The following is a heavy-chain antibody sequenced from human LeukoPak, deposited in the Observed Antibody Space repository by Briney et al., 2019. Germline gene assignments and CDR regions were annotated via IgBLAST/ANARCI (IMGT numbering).Heavy chain of an antibody. D-gene: IGHD3-10*01. CDR3: ARRDGSGSHYGY. J-gene: IGHJ4*02. V-gene: IGHV4-4*09. CDR2: IYTSGST. Sequence: SETLSLTCTVSGGSISSYYWSWIRQPPGKGLEWIGYIYTSGSTNYNPSLKSRVTISVDTSKNQFSLKLSSVTAADTAVYYCARRDGSGSHYGYWGQGTLVTVSS. CDR1: GGSISSYY.